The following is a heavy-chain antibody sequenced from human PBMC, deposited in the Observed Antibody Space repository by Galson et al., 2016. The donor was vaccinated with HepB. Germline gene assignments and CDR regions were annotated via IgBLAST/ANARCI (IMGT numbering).Heavy chain of an antibody. D-gene: IGHD2-2*01. CDR3: ARRDTSWYDP. CDR2: IHYTGST. Sequence: ETLSLTCTVSGDSIRRFSYFWGWIRQAPGRGLESIGYIHYTGSTYYNPSLRGRVTMSIDTSKNEFSLNLTSVTAADTAVYFCARRDTSWYDPWGQGILVTASP. J-gene: IGHJ5*02. V-gene: IGHV4-39*01. CDR1: GDSIRRFSYF.